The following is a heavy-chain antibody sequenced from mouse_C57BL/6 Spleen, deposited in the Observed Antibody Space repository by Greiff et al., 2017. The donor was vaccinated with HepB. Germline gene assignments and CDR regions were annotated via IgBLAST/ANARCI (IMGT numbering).Heavy chain of an antibody. V-gene: IGHV1-7*01. CDR1: GYTFTSYW. J-gene: IGHJ2*01. CDR3: ARSYYSNYVYFDY. CDR2: INPSSGYT. Sequence: VQLQQSGAELVKPGASVKLSCKASGYTFTSYWMHWVKQRPGQGLEWIGYINPSSGYTKYNQKFKDKATLTADKSSSTAYMQLSSLTYEDSAVYYCARSYYSNYVYFDYWGQGTTLTVSS. D-gene: IGHD2-5*01.